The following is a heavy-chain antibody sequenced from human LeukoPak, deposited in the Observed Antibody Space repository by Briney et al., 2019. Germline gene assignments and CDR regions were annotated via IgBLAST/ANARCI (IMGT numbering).Heavy chain of an antibody. CDR1: GGSISSYY. CDR3: ARFIAAAGTGDY. D-gene: IGHD6-13*01. J-gene: IGHJ4*02. Sequence: SETLSLTCTVSGGSISSYYWSWIRQPPGKGLEWIGYIYYSGSTNYNPSLKSRVTISVDTSKNQFSLKLSSVTAADTAVYYCARFIAAAGTGDYWGQGTLATVSS. V-gene: IGHV4-59*01. CDR2: IYYSGST.